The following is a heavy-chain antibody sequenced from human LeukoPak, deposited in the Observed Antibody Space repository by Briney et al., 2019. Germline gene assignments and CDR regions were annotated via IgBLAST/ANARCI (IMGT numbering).Heavy chain of an antibody. CDR1: GFTFSSYA. D-gene: IGHD3-9*01. Sequence: GGSLRLSCAASGFTFSSYAMSWVRQAPGKGLEWVSAISGSGGSTYYADSVKGRFTISRDNSKNTLYLQMNSLRAEDTAVYNCARDYDILTGYYNPWGQGTLVTVSS. J-gene: IGHJ5*02. CDR3: ARDYDILTGYYNP. V-gene: IGHV3-23*01. CDR2: ISGSGGST.